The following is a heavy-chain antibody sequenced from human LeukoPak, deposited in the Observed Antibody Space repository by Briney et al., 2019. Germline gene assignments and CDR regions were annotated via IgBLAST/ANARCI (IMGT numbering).Heavy chain of an antibody. D-gene: IGHD6-25*01. J-gene: IGHJ5*01. CDR1: GSFISSYY. V-gene: IGHV4-59*01. Sequence: PSETLSLTCTVSGSFISSYYWSWIRHPPGKGLELIGYIYYRGSTNYNPSLKSRVTISVDTSKNQFSLKLTSVTAADTAVYYCASSATNNWLDYWGQGTLVTVSS. CDR2: IYYRGST. CDR3: ASSATNNWLDY.